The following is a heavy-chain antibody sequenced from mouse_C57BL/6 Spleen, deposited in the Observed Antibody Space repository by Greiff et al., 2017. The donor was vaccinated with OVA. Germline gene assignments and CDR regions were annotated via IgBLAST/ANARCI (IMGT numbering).Heavy chain of an antibody. CDR3: ARHRGSSYFDY. J-gene: IGHJ2*01. CDR2: ISGGGGNT. D-gene: IGHD1-1*01. CDR1: GFTFSSYS. Sequence: EVHLVESGGGLVKPGGSLKLSCAASGFTFSSYSMPWVRQTPEKRLEWVATISGGGGNTYYPDSVKGRFTISRDNAKNTLYLQMSSLRSEDTALYYGARHRGSSYFDYWGQGTTLTVSS. V-gene: IGHV5-9*01.